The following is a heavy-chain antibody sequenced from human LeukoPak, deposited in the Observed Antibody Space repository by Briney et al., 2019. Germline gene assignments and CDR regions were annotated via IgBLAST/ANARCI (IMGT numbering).Heavy chain of an antibody. V-gene: IGHV3-48*03. CDR3: ARGNGVGAGDY. J-gene: IGHJ4*02. D-gene: IGHD1-26*01. Sequence: GGSLGLSCAASRFIFSSFEMNWVRQAPGKGLEWVSYISSGARTIYYADSVKGRFTISRDNAKNSLYLQMNSLRAEDTAVYYCARGNGVGAGDYWGQGTLVTVSS. CDR2: ISSGARTI. CDR1: RFIFSSFE.